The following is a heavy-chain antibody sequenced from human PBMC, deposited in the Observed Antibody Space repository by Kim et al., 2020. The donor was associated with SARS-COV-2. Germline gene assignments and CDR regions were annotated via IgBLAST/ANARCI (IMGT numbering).Heavy chain of an antibody. D-gene: IGHD2-8*01. J-gene: IGHJ5*02. CDR3: ARASLYAWFDP. V-gene: IGHV4-31*02. Sequence: DYNHPLQTRVTVSGDMSNNYLSLTLSSVTAADTAVYYCARASLYAWFDPWGQGILVTVSS.